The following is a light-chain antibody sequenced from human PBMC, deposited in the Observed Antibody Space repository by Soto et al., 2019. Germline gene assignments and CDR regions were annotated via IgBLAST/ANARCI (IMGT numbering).Light chain of an antibody. V-gene: IGKV4-1*01. CDR1: QSLLH. Sequence: DIVMTQSPDSLAVSLGEGATINCKSSQSLLHLAWYQQKPGQPPKLLIYWASTRESGVPDRFSGSGSGTDFTLTISSLQAEDVAVYYCQQYYTTPVTFGQGTKVEIK. CDR2: WAS. CDR3: QQYYTTPVT. J-gene: IGKJ1*01.